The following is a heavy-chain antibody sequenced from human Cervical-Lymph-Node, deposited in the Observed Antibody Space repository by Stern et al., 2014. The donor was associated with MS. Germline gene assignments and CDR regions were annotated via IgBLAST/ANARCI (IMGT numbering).Heavy chain of an antibody. CDR3: ARDRGCSTCDLGFYYHGMDI. CDR1: GDTTPSHA. D-gene: IGHD6-13*01. Sequence: QVQLVQSGSEVKKPGSSVRVSCKASGDTTPSHAISWVRQAPGEGLAWMGGIIPVLGTAKYAQKFQGRVPFTADESTRTVYMELSSLTLDDTAVYYCARDRGCSTCDLGFYYHGMDIWGQGTTVTVSS. CDR2: IIPVLGTA. J-gene: IGHJ6*02. V-gene: IGHV1-69*01.